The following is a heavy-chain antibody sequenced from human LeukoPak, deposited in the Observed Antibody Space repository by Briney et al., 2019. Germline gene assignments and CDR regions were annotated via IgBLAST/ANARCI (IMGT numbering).Heavy chain of an antibody. Sequence: PSETLSLTCTVSGGPISSYYWSWIRQPPGKGLEWIAYIYYTGSTNYNHSLKSRVTISVDTSKNQFSLKLSSVTAADTALYYCATQYTYGSFDYWGQGTLVTVSS. D-gene: IGHD5-18*01. J-gene: IGHJ4*02. CDR3: ATQYTYGSFDY. CDR2: IYYTGST. CDR1: GGPISSYY. V-gene: IGHV4-59*01.